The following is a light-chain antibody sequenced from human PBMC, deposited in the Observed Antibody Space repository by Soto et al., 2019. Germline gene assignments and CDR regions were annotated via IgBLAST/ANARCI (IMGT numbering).Light chain of an antibody. CDR2: GNT. Sequence: QSVLTQPPSVSGAPGQRVTISCTASSSNIGAVYDVHWYQHLPGTAPKLLIYGNTNRPSGVPDRFSGSKSGASASLAITGLQAEDEADYYCQSYDSSLSGYVFGTGTKVTVL. V-gene: IGLV1-40*01. J-gene: IGLJ1*01. CDR3: QSYDSSLSGYV. CDR1: SSNIGAVYD.